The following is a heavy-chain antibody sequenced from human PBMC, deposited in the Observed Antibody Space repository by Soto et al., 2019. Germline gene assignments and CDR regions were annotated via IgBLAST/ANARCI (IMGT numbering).Heavy chain of an antibody. J-gene: IGHJ6*02. CDR3: ARDQLLRPAHDFFYSSDV. Sequence: DVQLVESGGAVVQPGESLRLSCEVSGFTFSMYSMTWVRQAPGKGLEWVAKIPQEGGDGHYADSVKGRFTISRDNAKNSDLLQMNTLRAADTTAYHRARDQLLRPAHDFFYSSDVWGQGATVTVS. V-gene: IGHV3-7*03. CDR2: IPQEGGDG. D-gene: IGHD5-12*01. CDR1: GFTFSMYS.